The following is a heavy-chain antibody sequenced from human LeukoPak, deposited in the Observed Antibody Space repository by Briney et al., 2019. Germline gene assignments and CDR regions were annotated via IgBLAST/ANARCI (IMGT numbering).Heavy chain of an antibody. CDR3: ARYYIEGRCFDY. CDR1: GYTFTGYY. V-gene: IGHV1-2*02. CDR2: INPNSGGT. Sequence: ASVKVSCKASGYTFTGYYIHWVRQAPGQGLEWMGWINPNSGGTNYAQKFQGRVTMTRDTSTRTAYMELSRLRSDDTAMYYCARYYIEGRCFDYWGQGTLVTVSS. D-gene: IGHD3-10*01. J-gene: IGHJ4*02.